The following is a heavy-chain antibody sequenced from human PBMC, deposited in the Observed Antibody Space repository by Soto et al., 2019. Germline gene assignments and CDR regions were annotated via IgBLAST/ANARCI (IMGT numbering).Heavy chain of an antibody. CDR1: GGSFSGYY. CDR3: ARGGRIAARPFDY. D-gene: IGHD6-6*01. Sequence: SETLSLTCAVYGGSFSGYYWSWIRQPPGKGLEWIGEINHSGSTNYNPSLKSRVTISVDTSKNQFSLKLSSVTAADTAVYYCARGGRIAARPFDYWGQGTLVTVSS. J-gene: IGHJ4*02. V-gene: IGHV4-34*01. CDR2: INHSGST.